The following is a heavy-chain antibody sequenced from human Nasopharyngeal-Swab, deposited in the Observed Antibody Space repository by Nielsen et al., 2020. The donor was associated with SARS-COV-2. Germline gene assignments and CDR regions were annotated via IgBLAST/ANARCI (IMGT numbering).Heavy chain of an antibody. CDR1: GFTFSTFG. V-gene: IGHV3-23*01. CDR3: ARDTGSLFDY. J-gene: IGHJ4*02. CDR2: ISGSGSYA. Sequence: GESLKISCTASGFTFSTFGMSWVRQAPGKGLEWVSRISGSGSYADYADSVKGRFTISRDNSKNTLYPQMNSLRAEDTAVYYCARDTGSLFDYWGQGTLVTVSS. D-gene: IGHD1-26*01.